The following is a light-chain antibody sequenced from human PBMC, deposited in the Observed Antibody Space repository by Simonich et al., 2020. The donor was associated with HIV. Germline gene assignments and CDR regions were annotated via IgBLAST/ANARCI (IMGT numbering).Light chain of an antibody. CDR1: PSVLYSSNNKYY. J-gene: IGKJ1*01. CDR3: QQYYSTPPT. V-gene: IGKV4-1*01. CDR2: WAA. Sequence: DIVMTQSPDSLAVSLGERATINCKSSPSVLYSSNNKYYLAWNQPKPGQPPKLLIYWAAARESGVPDRFSASGSGTDFTLTISSLQAEDVAVYYCQQYYSTPPTFGQGTKVEIK.